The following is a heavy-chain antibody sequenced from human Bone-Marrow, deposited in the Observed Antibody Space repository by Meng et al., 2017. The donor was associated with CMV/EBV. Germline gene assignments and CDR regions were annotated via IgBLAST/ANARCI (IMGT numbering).Heavy chain of an antibody. CDR3: ARVDLSKHRNDYYYYGMDV. Sequence: SCAASGFTFSSYWMHWVRQAPGKGLVWVSRINSDGSSTSYADSVKGRFTISRDNAKNSLYLQMNSLRAEDTAVYYCARVDLSKHRNDYYYYGMDVWGQGTTVTVSS. V-gene: IGHV3-74*01. CDR2: INSDGSST. CDR1: GFTFSSYW. J-gene: IGHJ6*02. D-gene: IGHD3-16*02.